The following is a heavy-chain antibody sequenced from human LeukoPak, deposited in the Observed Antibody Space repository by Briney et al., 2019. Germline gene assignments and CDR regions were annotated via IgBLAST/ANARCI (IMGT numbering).Heavy chain of an antibody. D-gene: IGHD3-10*01. CDR3: ARGAYFYGSGINWFDP. CDR2: INHSGST. CDR1: GGSFSGYY. V-gene: IGHV4-34*01. J-gene: IGHJ5*02. Sequence: SETLSLTCAVYGGSFSGYYWSWIRQPPGKGLEWIGEINHSGSTNYNPSLKSRVTISLDTSKNQFSLKLSSVTAADTAVYYCARGAYFYGSGINWFDPWGQGTLVTVSS.